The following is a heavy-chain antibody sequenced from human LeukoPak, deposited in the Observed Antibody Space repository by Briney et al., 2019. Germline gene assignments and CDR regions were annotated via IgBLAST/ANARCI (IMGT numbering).Heavy chain of an antibody. D-gene: IGHD6-13*01. V-gene: IGHV3-7*03. CDR3: ANSILGSSWYIGDY. CDR1: GFTFRNYW. Sequence: GVSLRLSCAASGFTFRNYWMSWVRQAPGKGLEWVANIKKDGTEKYYVDSVKGRFTISRDNSKNSLYLQMNSLRTEDTTLYYCANSILGSSWYIGDYWGQGTLVTVSS. J-gene: IGHJ4*02. CDR2: IKKDGTEK.